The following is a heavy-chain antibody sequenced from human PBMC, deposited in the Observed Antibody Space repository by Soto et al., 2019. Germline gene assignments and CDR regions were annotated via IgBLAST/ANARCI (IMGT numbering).Heavy chain of an antibody. D-gene: IGHD3-22*01. CDR1: GLTFSRYA. CDR3: AKWHTYYYDSRGFSGFDC. Sequence: LRLSCAASGLTFSRYAMTWVRQAPGKGLEWVSAMSGGGETTYYADSVKGRFTISRDNSRNTLYLQMNSLRAEDTAAYYCAKWHTYYYDSRGFSGFDCWGRGTLVTVSS. CDR2: MSGGGETT. V-gene: IGHV3-23*01. J-gene: IGHJ4*02.